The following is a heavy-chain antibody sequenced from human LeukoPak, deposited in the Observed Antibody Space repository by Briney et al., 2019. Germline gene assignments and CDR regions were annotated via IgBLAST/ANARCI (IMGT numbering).Heavy chain of an antibody. CDR2: MNEDGSGT. D-gene: IGHD7-27*01. V-gene: IGHV3-7*01. Sequence: GGSLRLSCAVSGFSIGSSWMSWVRQTPGKRLEWAADMNEDGSGTYYVDSVKGRFTVSRDNAQNSVYLQMNSLRVEDTGVYYCARDPAWGAIDYWGQGTLVTVSS. CDR3: ARDPAWGAIDY. CDR1: GFSIGSSW. J-gene: IGHJ4*02.